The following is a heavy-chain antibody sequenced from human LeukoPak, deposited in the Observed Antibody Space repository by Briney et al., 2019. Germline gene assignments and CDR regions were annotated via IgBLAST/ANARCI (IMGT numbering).Heavy chain of an antibody. CDR3: AKPPSYSPRYWYFDL. Sequence: SETLSLTCTVSGGSISSSSYYWGWIRQPPGKGLEWIGSIYYSGSTYYNPSLKSRVTISVDTSKNQFSLKLSSVTAADTAVYYCAKPPSYSPRYWYFDLWGRGTLVTVSS. D-gene: IGHD1-14*01. CDR2: IYYSGST. J-gene: IGHJ2*01. CDR1: GGSISSSSYY. V-gene: IGHV4-39*07.